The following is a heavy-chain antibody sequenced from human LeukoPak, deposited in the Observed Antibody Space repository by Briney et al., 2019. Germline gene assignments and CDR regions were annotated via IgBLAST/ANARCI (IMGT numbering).Heavy chain of an antibody. V-gene: IGHV3-49*03. Sequence: GGSLRLSCTASGFTFGDYAMSWIRQAPGKGLEWEGFIRSKAYGETADYAASVKGRFTISRDDSKAIAYLQMNSLKTEDTAVYHCTRDRGAYNLYDYWGQGTLVTVSS. CDR2: IRSKAYGETA. D-gene: IGHD1-1*01. CDR1: GFTFGDYA. J-gene: IGHJ4*02. CDR3: TRDRGAYNLYDY.